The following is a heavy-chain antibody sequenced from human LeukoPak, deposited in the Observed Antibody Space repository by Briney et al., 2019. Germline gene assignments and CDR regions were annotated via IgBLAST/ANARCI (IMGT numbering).Heavy chain of an antibody. Sequence: SETLSLTCAVSGSSISSGYYWGWIRQPPGKGLEWIASIFHSGITYYNPSLKSRVTISVDTSKNHFSLKLNSVTAADTAVYYCARISPPYYYDSSGYQWGQGTLVTVSS. J-gene: IGHJ4*02. CDR2: IFHSGIT. CDR3: ARISPPYYYDSSGYQ. CDR1: GSSISSGYY. D-gene: IGHD3-22*01. V-gene: IGHV4-38-2*01.